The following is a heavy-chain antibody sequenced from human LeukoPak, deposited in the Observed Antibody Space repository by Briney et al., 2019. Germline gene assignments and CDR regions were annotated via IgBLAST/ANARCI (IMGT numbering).Heavy chain of an antibody. CDR2: INPNSGGT. Sequence: ASVKVSCKASGYTLTGYYMHWVRQAPGQGLESMGWINPNSGGTNYAQKFQGRVTMTRDTSISTAYMELSRLRSDDTAVYYCARDPLTIFGVFRPYYFDYWGQGTLVTVSS. J-gene: IGHJ4*02. V-gene: IGHV1-2*02. D-gene: IGHD3-3*01. CDR1: GYTLTGYY. CDR3: ARDPLTIFGVFRPYYFDY.